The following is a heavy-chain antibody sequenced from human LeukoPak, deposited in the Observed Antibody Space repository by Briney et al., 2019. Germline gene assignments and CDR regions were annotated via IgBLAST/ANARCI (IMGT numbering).Heavy chain of an antibody. J-gene: IGHJ4*02. V-gene: IGHV3-33*06. CDR3: AKDMGRGYSCANLDY. Sequence: GGSLRLSCAASGLAFSSYGMHWVRQAPGKGLGREAVIWYEGSNKYYADSVKGRFTISRDNSKNTLYLQMNSLRAEDTAVYYCAKDMGRGYSCANLDYWGQGTLVTVSS. CDR1: GLAFSSYG. D-gene: IGHD5-18*01. CDR2: IWYEGSNK.